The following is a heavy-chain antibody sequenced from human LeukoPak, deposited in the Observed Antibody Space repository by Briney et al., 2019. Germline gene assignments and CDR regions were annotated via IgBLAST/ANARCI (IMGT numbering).Heavy chain of an antibody. CDR1: GGSISSGGYY. CDR2: IFSSGST. J-gene: IGHJ4*02. CDR3: ARARRYSGSLLSKGGLYYFDY. D-gene: IGHD1-26*01. V-gene: IGHV4-31*03. Sequence: PSETLSLTCTVSGGSISSGGYYWSWIRQHPGKGLEWIGYIFSSGSTYYNPSLKSRVTISVDTSKNQFPLKLSSVTAADTAVYYCARARRYSGSLLSKGGLYYFDYWGQGTLVTVSS.